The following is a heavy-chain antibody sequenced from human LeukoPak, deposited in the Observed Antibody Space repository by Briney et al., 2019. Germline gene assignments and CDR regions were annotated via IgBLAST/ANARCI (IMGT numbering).Heavy chain of an antibody. CDR1: GFTFSSYG. Sequence: QPGRSLRLSCTASGFTFSSYGMHWVRQAPGKGLEWVAVIWYDGSNKYYADSVKGRFTISRDNSKNTLYLQMNSLRAEDTAVYYCAKKASGGVRNYYDSSGYSDYWGQGTLVTVSS. CDR2: IWYDGSNK. J-gene: IGHJ4*02. CDR3: AKKASGGVRNYYDSSGYSDY. V-gene: IGHV3-33*06. D-gene: IGHD3-22*01.